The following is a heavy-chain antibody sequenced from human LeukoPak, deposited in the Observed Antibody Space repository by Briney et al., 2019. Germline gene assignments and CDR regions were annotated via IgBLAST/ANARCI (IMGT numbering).Heavy chain of an antibody. J-gene: IGHJ6*02. D-gene: IGHD3-22*01. V-gene: IGHV4-4*02. Sequence: SGTLSLTCAVSGGSISSSNWWSWVRQPPGKGLEWIGEIYHSGSTNYNPSLKSRVTISVDKSKNQFSLKLSSVTAADTAVYYCARVRGDSSGYYYYGPRYYYYGMDVWGQGTTVTVSS. CDR1: GGSISSSNW. CDR3: ARVRGDSSGYYYYGPRYYYYGMDV. CDR2: IYHSGST.